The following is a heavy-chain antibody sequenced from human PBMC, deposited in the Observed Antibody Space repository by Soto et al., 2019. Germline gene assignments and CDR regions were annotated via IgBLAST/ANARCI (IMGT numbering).Heavy chain of an antibody. CDR3: ARENYDDYYYYIDV. CDR2: INADGSYT. Sequence: EVQLVESGGHLVQPGGSLRLSCTASGFRFSSHWMHWVRQGPGKGLVWVSRINADGSYTTYGDSVKGRFTISRDNAKNTLFLQMNSLRAEDTGVYYCARENYDDYYYYIDVWGKGTTVTVSS. CDR1: GFRFSSHW. J-gene: IGHJ6*03. V-gene: IGHV3-74*01. D-gene: IGHD3-3*01.